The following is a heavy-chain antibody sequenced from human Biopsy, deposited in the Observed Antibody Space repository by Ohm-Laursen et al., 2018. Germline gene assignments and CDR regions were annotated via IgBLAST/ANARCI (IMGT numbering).Heavy chain of an antibody. V-gene: IGHV4-59*01. CDR3: ARATNSTGWPYYYFYGMDV. D-gene: IGHD2/OR15-2a*01. Sequence: GTLSLTCTVSGGAINNDYLSWIRQTPGEGLGWIWGIYFSGSNNCNPSLKSRVTISVDTSKNQFSLRLNSVTAADTAVYYCARATNSTGWPYYYFYGMDVWGQGTTVTVSS. CDR2: IYFSGSN. CDR1: GGAINNDY. J-gene: IGHJ6*02.